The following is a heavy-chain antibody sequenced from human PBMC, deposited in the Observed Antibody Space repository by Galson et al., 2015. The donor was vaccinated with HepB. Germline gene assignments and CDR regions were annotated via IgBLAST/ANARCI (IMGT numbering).Heavy chain of an antibody. CDR1: GYTFTSSA. J-gene: IGHJ4*02. Sequence: SVKVSCKASGYTFTSSAMQWVRQARGQRLEWIGWIVVGSGNTNYAQKFQGRVTITADESTSTAYMELSSLRPEDTAVYYCARDMKEGYSSSWLDFDYWGQGTLVTVSS. D-gene: IGHD6-13*01. V-gene: IGHV1-58*02. CDR3: ARDMKEGYSSSWLDFDY. CDR2: IVVGSGNT.